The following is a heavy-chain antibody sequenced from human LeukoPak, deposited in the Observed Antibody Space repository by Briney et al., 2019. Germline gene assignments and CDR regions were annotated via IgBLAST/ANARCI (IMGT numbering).Heavy chain of an antibody. CDR2: ISSRSSAI. Sequence: GGSLRLSCAASGFTLSDYHINWVRQAPGKGLEWISYISSRSSAIYYADSVKGRFAISRDTAKDSVYLHMSSLRAEDTAVYYCARDRPNWAIDYWGQGTLVIVSS. V-gene: IGHV3-48*01. CDR3: ARDRPNWAIDY. J-gene: IGHJ4*02. CDR1: GFTLSDYH. D-gene: IGHD7-27*01.